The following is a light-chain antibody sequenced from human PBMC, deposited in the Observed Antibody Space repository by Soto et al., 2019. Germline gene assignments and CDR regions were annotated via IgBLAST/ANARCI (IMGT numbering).Light chain of an antibody. CDR1: SSDVGGYSY. V-gene: IGLV2-14*01. CDR2: DVS. J-gene: IGLJ1*01. CDR3: ASYTTSSTYV. Sequence: SLLTKPASVYGSPGQSIAISCNGTSSDVGGYSYVSWYQQQPGKAPKLVISDVSNRPSGVSDRFSGSKSGNTASLTISGLQTEDEADYYCASYTTSSTYVFGTGTKVTVL.